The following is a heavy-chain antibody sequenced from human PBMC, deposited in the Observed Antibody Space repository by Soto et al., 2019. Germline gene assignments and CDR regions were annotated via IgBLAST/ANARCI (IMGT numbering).Heavy chain of an antibody. V-gene: IGHV3-74*01. Sequence: EVQLVESGGGLVQPGGSLRLSCVASGFTFSNYWMYWVRQAPGEGLVWVSRINSDGSVSSYADSVKGLLTISGDNVKSTLYLQMDSLRAEDTAVYYCARGDCVCGTCYSLAGSFYYYMDVWGKGTTVTVFS. CDR1: GFTFSNYW. CDR2: INSDGSVS. CDR3: ARGDCVCGTCYSLAGSFYYYMDV. J-gene: IGHJ6*03. D-gene: IGHD2-15*01.